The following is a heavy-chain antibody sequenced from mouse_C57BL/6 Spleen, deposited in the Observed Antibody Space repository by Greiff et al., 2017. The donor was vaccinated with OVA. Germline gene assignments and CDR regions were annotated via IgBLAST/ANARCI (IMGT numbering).Heavy chain of an antibody. V-gene: IGHV1-39*01. D-gene: IGHD2-2*01. CDR3: AREGMVFGYDTGYYFDY. J-gene: IGHJ2*01. CDR1: GYSFTDYS. Sequence: EVQLQQSGPELVKPGASVKISCKASGYSFTDYSMNWVKQSNGKSLEWIGVINPNYGTTSYNQKFKGKATLTVDQSSSTAYMQLNSLTSEDSAVYYCAREGMVFGYDTGYYFDYWGQGTTLTVSS. CDR2: INPNYGTT.